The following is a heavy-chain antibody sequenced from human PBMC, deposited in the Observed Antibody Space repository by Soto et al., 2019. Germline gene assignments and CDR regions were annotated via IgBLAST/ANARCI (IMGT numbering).Heavy chain of an antibody. Sequence: PSETLSLTCTVSGGSISSGGYYWSWIRQHPGKGLEWIGYIYYSGSTYYNPSLKSRVTISVDTSKNQFSLKLSSVTAADTAVYYCARVPPEYYFDYWGQGTLVTAPQ. CDR1: GGSISSGGYY. V-gene: IGHV4-31*03. J-gene: IGHJ4*02. CDR3: ARVPPEYYFDY. CDR2: IYYSGST.